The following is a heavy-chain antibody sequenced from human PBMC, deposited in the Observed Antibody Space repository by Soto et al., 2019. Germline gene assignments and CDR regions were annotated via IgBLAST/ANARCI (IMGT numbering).Heavy chain of an antibody. CDR1: GFTFSSYA. J-gene: IGHJ4*02. Sequence: AGGSLRLSCAASGFTFSSYAMSWVRQAPGKGLEWVSAISGSGGSTYYADSVKGRFTISRDNSKNTLYLQMNSLRAEDMAVYYCAKSSPPYDYIWGSYSGPFDYWGQGTLVTVSS. D-gene: IGHD3-16*01. CDR2: ISGSGGST. V-gene: IGHV3-23*01. CDR3: AKSSPPYDYIWGSYSGPFDY.